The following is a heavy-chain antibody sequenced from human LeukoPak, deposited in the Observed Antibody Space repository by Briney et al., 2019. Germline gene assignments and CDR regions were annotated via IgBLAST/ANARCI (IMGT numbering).Heavy chain of an antibody. CDR3: VRGYSSGAHFDC. J-gene: IGHJ4*02. CDR1: GFTFNRFE. V-gene: IGHV3-48*03. D-gene: IGHD1-1*01. CDR2: IADSGGYS. Sequence: GGSPRLSCEASGFTFNRFEMNWVRQAPGKGLEWISYIADSGGYSSYADSVKGRFTASRDNAENSMYLQMNSLRVEDTAVYFCVRGYSSGAHFDCWGQGALVIVSS.